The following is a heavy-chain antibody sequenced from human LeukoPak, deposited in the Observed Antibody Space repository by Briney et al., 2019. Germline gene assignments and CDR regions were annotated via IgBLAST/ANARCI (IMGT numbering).Heavy chain of an antibody. J-gene: IGHJ4*02. CDR2: ITSSGSTM. V-gene: IGHV3-11*01. Sequence: GGSLRLSCAASGFTFSDYYMSWIRQAPGKGLEWVSYITSSGSTMYYADSVKGRFTISRDNAKNSLYLQMNSLRAEDTAVYYCARGQYCSSTSCYGRPTDYWGQGTLVTVSS. CDR3: ARGQYCSSTSCYGRPTDY. CDR1: GFTFSDYY. D-gene: IGHD2-2*01.